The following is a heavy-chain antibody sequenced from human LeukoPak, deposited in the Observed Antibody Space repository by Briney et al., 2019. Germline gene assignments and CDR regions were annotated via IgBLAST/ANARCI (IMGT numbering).Heavy chain of an antibody. CDR3: ASTMKTTVVTFLFDY. V-gene: IGHV1-2*02. J-gene: IGHJ4*02. Sequence: ASVKVSCKASGYTFTGYYMHWVRQAPGQGLEWMGWINPNSGGTNYAQKFQGRVTMTRDTSISTAYMELSRLRSDDTAVYYCASTMKTTVVTFLFDYWGQGTLVTVSS. D-gene: IGHD4-23*01. CDR2: INPNSGGT. CDR1: GYTFTGYY.